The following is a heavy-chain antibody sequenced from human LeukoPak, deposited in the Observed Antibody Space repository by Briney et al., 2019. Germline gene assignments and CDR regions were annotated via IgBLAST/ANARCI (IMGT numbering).Heavy chain of an antibody. CDR3: AKDRSSGPHYYYGMDV. V-gene: IGHV3-30*18. CDR2: ISYVGDDQ. Sequence: GGSVRLSCAASGFTFSSYGIHWVRQAPGKGLEWVAVISYVGDDQFYAESVKGRFTISRDNSKKTVFLQMNSLRGEDTAVYYCAKDRSSGPHYYYGMDVWGQGTTVTVSS. CDR1: GFTFSSYG. J-gene: IGHJ6*02. D-gene: IGHD6-25*01.